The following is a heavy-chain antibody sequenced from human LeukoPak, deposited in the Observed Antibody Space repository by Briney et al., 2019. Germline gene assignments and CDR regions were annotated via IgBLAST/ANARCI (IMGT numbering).Heavy chain of an antibody. V-gene: IGHV3-23*01. CDR3: AKDGPGAMAEYYFDY. D-gene: IGHD1-26*01. J-gene: IGHJ4*02. CDR1: GFTFSSYG. CDR2: ISGSGGST. Sequence: GGSLRLSCAASGFTFSSYGMSWVRQAPGKGLEWVSAISGSGGSTYYADSVKGRFTISRDNSKNTLYLQMNSLRAEDTAVYYCAKDGPGAMAEYYFDYWGQGTLVTVSS.